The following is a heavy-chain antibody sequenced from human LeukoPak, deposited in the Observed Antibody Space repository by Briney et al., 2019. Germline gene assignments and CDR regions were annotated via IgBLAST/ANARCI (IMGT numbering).Heavy chain of an antibody. CDR1: GFTFSTYA. Sequence: GGSLRLSCAASGFTFSTYAMHWVRQAPGKGLEYVSLINSNVGTKYYANSVKGRFTVSRDNSKNTLYIQMGSLRPEDRAVYYCAREGGTTPQWYFYRDVWGKGTTVSVSS. CDR2: INSNVGTK. D-gene: IGHD2-15*01. V-gene: IGHV3-64*01. J-gene: IGHJ6*03. CDR3: AREGGTTPQWYFYRDV.